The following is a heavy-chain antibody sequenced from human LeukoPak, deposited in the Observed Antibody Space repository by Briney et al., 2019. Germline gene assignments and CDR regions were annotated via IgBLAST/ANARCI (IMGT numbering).Heavy chain of an antibody. CDR3: TTETNLGYCSGDSCYSDAFDI. J-gene: IGHJ3*02. CDR2: IKSKPDGGTT. CDR1: GFTFSNAW. D-gene: IGHD2-15*01. V-gene: IGHV3-15*01. Sequence: TPGGSLRLSCAASGFTFSNAWMSWVRQAPGKGLEWVGRIKSKPDGGTTDYAAPVKGRFTISGDDSENTLYLQMNSLKTEDTAVYYCTTETNLGYCSGDSCYSDAFDIWGQGTMVTVSS.